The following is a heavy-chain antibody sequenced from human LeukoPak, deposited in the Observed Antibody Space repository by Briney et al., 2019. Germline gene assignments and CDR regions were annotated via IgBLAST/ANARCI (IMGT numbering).Heavy chain of an antibody. CDR1: VYTFTDNY. V-gene: IGHV1-2*06. Sequence: ASVKVSCKASVYTFTDNYIYWVRQAPGQGLEWMGRINPKTGAANSAQKFQGRVTMTRDTSISTAYMELSRLKSDDTAVYYCARDGSGIAYWGQGTLVTVSS. CDR3: ARDGSGIAY. D-gene: IGHD6-25*01. CDR2: INPKTGAA. J-gene: IGHJ4*02.